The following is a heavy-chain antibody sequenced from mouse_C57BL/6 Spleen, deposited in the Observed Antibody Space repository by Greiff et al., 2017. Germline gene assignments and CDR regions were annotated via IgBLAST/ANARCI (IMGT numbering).Heavy chain of an antibody. J-gene: IGHJ2*01. CDR3: ARHAWDGLDY. CDR1: GFTFSSYT. V-gene: IGHV5-9*01. CDR2: ISGGGGNT. D-gene: IGHD4-1*01. Sequence: EVKLVESGGGLVKPGGSLKLSCAASGFTFSSYTMSWVRQTPEKRLGWVATISGGGGNTYYPDSVKGRFTISRDNAKNTLYLQMSSLRSEDTALYYCARHAWDGLDYWGQGTTLTVSS.